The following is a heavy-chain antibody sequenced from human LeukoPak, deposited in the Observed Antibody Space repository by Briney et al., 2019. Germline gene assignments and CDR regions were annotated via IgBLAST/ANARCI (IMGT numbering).Heavy chain of an antibody. CDR3: ARQGDGGGWLETFATDF. V-gene: IGHV3-23*01. CDR1: GFPFNTYA. CDR2: LSGSGHRT. Sequence: GGSLTLSCTASGFPFNTYAMTWVRQAPGKGLQWVSSLSGSGHRTNYADSVKGRFTISRDNSKNTLYLQMNSLRTDDTALYFCARQGDGGGWLETFATDFWGQGTLVTVSS. J-gene: IGHJ4*02. D-gene: IGHD6-19*01.